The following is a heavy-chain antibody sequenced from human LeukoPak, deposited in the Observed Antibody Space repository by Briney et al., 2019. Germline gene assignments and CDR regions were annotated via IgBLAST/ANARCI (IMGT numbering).Heavy chain of an antibody. CDR3: ARGFVYCGGDCYQSERAFDI. V-gene: IGHV1-2*02. Sequence: GASVKVSCKASGYTFTGYYMRWVRQAPGQGLEWMGWINPNSGGTKYAQKFQGRVTMTTDTSISTAYMELSGLRSDDMAVYYCARGFVYCGGDCYQSERAFDIWGQGTMVSVSS. J-gene: IGHJ3*02. CDR1: GYTFTGYY. D-gene: IGHD2-21*01. CDR2: INPNSGGT.